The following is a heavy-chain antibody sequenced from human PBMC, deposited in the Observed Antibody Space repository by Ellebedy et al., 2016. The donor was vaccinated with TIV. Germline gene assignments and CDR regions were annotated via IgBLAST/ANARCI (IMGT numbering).Heavy chain of an antibody. V-gene: IGHV4-59*12. J-gene: IGHJ6*02. D-gene: IGHD3-16*02. CDR3: ARDDDYVWGSYRPGSYYGMDV. CDR2: IYYSVTT. CDR1: GGSISTYY. Sequence: SETLSLTCTVSGGSISTYYWSWIRQPPGKGLEWIGYIYYSVTTNYNPSLKSRVPMSVDTSKNQFSLKLSSVTAADTAVYYCARDDDYVWGSYRPGSYYGMDVWGQGTTVTVSS.